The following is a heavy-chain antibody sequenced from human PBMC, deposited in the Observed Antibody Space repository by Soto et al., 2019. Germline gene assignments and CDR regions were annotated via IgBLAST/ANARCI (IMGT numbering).Heavy chain of an antibody. V-gene: IGHV1-69*04. CDR3: ARDPNWNDQDY. D-gene: IGHD1-1*01. J-gene: IGHJ4*02. CDR2: IIPILGIA. CDR1: GYTFTSYG. Sequence: GASVKVSCKASGYTFTSYGISWVRQAPGQGLEWMGRIIPILGIANYAQKFQGRVTITADKSTSTAYMELSSLRSEDTAVHYCARDPNWNDQDYWGQGTLVTVSS.